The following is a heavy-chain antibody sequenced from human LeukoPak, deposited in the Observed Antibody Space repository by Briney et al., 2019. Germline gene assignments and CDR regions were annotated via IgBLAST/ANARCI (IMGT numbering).Heavy chain of an antibody. CDR1: GFPFSASA. CDR2: ISNSGGNT. J-gene: IGHJ4*02. CDR3: AKASNTLDY. D-gene: IGHD2/OR15-2a*01. Sequence: PGGSLRLSCAAFGFPFSASAMSWVRQAPGKGLEWVSTISNSGGNTYYANSVRGRFTISRDNSKNTPFLQLNSLRAEDTAVYYCAKASNTLDYWGQGTLVTVSS. V-gene: IGHV3-23*01.